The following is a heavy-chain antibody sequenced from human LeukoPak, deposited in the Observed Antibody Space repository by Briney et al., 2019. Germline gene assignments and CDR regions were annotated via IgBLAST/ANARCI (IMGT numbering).Heavy chain of an antibody. V-gene: IGHV4-38-2*02. D-gene: IGHD2-21*02. CDR1: GYSISSGYY. Sequence: SETLSLTCTVSGYSISSGYYWGWIRQPPGKGLEWIGSIYYSGSTYYNPSLKSRVTISVDTSKNQFSLKLSSVTAADTAVYYCARHLLLVTFDYWGQGTLVTVSS. J-gene: IGHJ4*02. CDR2: IYYSGST. CDR3: ARHLLLVTFDY.